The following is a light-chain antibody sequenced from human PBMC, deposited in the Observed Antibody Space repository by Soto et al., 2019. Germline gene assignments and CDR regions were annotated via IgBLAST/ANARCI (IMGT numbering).Light chain of an antibody. Sequence: EIVLTQSPATLSLSPGERSTLSWRASQSVSSYLAWYQQKPGQAPRLLIYDASNRATGIPARFSGSGSGTDFTLTISSLEPEDFAVYYCQQRSNWPAWTFGQGTKVDIK. CDR3: QQRSNWPAWT. J-gene: IGKJ1*01. V-gene: IGKV3-11*01. CDR2: DAS. CDR1: QSVSSY.